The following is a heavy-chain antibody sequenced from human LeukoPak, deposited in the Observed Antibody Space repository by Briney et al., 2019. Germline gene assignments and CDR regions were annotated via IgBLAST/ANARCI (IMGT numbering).Heavy chain of an antibody. J-gene: IGHJ3*02. CDR2: FDPEDGET. V-gene: IGHV1-24*01. CDR3: ARRYYYGSGSPLDAFDI. CDR1: GYTLTELS. Sequence: GASVKVSCKVSGYTLTELSMHWVRQAPGKGLEWMGGFDPEDGETIYAQKFQGRVTMTEDTSTDTAYMELSSLRSEDTAVYYCARRYYYGSGSPLDAFDIWGQGTMVTVSS. D-gene: IGHD3-10*01.